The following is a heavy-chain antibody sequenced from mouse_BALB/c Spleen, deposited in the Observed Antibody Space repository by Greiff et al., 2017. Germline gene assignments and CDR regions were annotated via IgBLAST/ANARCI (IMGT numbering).Heavy chain of an antibody. D-gene: IGHD2-3*01. V-gene: IGHV5-9-4*01. Sequence: EVMLVESGGGLVKPGGSLKLSCAASGFTFSSYVMSWVRQSPEKRLEWVAEISSGGSYTYYPDTVTGRFTISRDNAKNTLYLEMSSLRSEDTAMYYCARDLYDGYSYYAMDYWGQGTSVTVSS. CDR2: ISSGGSYT. CDR3: ARDLYDGYSYYAMDY. J-gene: IGHJ4*01. CDR1: GFTFSSYV.